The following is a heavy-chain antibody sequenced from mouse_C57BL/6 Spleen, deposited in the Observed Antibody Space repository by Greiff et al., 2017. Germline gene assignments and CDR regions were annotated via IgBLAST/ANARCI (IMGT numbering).Heavy chain of an antibody. V-gene: IGHV1-54*01. CDR1: GYAFTNYL. CDR2: INPGSGGT. D-gene: IGHD2-13*01. Sequence: QVQLQQSGAELVRPGTSVKVSCKASGYAFTNYLIEWVKQRPGQGLEWIGVINPGSGGTNYNEKFKGKATLTADKSSSTAYMQLSSLTAEDSAVYFCAREGGERDDWGQGTTLTVAS. CDR3: AREGGERDD. J-gene: IGHJ2*01.